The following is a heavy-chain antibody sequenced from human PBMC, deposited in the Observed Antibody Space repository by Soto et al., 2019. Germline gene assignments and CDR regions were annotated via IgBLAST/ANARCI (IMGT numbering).Heavy chain of an antibody. J-gene: IGHJ6*02. D-gene: IGHD2-2*01. V-gene: IGHV3-23*01. CDR1: GFTFSNFA. CDR2: TKGNGEHT. CDR3: AKDSKSVAVSAARVYGMDV. Sequence: EVQVLESGGGLVQPGGSLRLSCAGSGFTFSNFALTWVRQAPGKGLEWVSTTKGNGEHTYYADSVKGRFTVSRDNSKNALFLEMSGLRAEETAVYYCAKDSKSVAVSAARVYGMDVWGQGTTVTVSS.